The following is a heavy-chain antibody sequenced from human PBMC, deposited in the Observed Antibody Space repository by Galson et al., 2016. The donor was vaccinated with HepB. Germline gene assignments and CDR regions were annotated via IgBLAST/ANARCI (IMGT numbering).Heavy chain of an antibody. D-gene: IGHD2-8*02. V-gene: IGHV4-31*03. CDR2: ISYSGST. Sequence: TLSLTCTVSGGSISSGYYYWSWIRQLPGKGLEWIGYISYSGSTDYNPSLQSRVTISADTSKHQFSLKLTSVTAADTAVYYCARDHCAGGVCYSSPWYYGIDVWGQGTTVTVSS. CDR3: ARDHCAGGVCYSSPWYYGIDV. J-gene: IGHJ6*02. CDR1: GGSISSGYYY.